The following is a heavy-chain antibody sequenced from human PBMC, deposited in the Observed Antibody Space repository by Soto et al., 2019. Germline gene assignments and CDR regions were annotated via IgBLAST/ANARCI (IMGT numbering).Heavy chain of an antibody. CDR3: ARDIYSYGSVGTPDI. D-gene: IGHD5-18*01. CDR1: GFSFSSQA. V-gene: IGHV3-30-3*01. CDR2: ISNDGNRQ. J-gene: IGHJ3*02. Sequence: GGSLRLSCVASGFSFSSQAMHWVRQAPGKGLELVAAISNDGNRQLYADSVKDRFTISRDNSRNTLDLQMNNLRTEDTGVYFCARDIYSYGSVGTPDIWGQGTMVTVSS.